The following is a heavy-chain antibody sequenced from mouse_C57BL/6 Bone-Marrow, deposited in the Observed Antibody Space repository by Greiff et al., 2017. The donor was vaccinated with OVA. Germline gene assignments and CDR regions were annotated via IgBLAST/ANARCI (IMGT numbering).Heavy chain of an antibody. CDR3: TRQLDAMDY. Sequence: EVKLMESGEGLVKPGGSLKLSCAASGFTFSSYAMSWVRQTPEKRLEWVAYISSGGDYIYYADTVKGRFTISRDNARNTLHLQMSSLKSEDTAMYYCTRQLDAMDYWGQGTSVTVSS. CDR1: GFTFSSYA. D-gene: IGHD1-3*01. V-gene: IGHV5-9-1*02. CDR2: ISSGGDYI. J-gene: IGHJ4*01.